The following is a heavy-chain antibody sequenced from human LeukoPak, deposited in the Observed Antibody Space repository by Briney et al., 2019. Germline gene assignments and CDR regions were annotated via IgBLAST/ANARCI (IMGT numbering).Heavy chain of an antibody. J-gene: IGHJ4*02. CDR2: INHSGST. CDR3: ARGGYMVRGVIDY. Sequence: PSETLSLTCAVSGGSISSSTYYWGWIRQPPGKGLEWIGEINHSGSTNYNPSLKSRVTISVDTSKNQFSLKLSSVTAADTAVYYCARGGYMVRGVIDYWGQGTLVTVSS. V-gene: IGHV4-39*07. D-gene: IGHD3-10*01. CDR1: GGSISSSTYY.